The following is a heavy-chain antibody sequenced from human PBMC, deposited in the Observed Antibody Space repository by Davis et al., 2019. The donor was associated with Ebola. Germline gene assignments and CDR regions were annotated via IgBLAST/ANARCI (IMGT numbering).Heavy chain of an antibody. Sequence: AASVKVSCKASGYTFTGYYMHWVRQAPGQGLEWMGWISPNSGGTNYAQKFQGRVTMTRDTSISTAYMELSRLRSDDTAVYYCARASGSFSFDYWGQGTLVTVSS. D-gene: IGHD1-26*01. CDR1: GYTFTGYY. J-gene: IGHJ4*02. CDR3: ARASGSFSFDY. V-gene: IGHV1-2*02. CDR2: ISPNSGGT.